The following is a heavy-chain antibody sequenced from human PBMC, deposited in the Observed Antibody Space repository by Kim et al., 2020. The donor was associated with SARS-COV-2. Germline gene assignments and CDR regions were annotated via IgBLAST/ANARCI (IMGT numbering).Heavy chain of an antibody. V-gene: IGHV3-43*01. D-gene: IGHD6-19*01. J-gene: IGHJ6*02. CDR3: AKAKAVTGTTLGMDF. CDR2: INWDGKTT. Sequence: GGSLRLSCAASGFTFDDYAMHWVRQPPGKGLEWVSIINWDGKTTFYADSVKGRFTISRDNSKNSLYLQMNSLTTEDTAFYYCAKAKAVTGTTLGMDFWG. CDR1: GFTFDDYA.